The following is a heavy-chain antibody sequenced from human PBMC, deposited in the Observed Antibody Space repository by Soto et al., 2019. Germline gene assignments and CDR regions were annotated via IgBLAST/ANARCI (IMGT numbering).Heavy chain of an antibody. D-gene: IGHD6-13*01. V-gene: IGHV4-30-4*01. CDR3: ARGRGSSSIRPTYYYYGLDV. CDR2: IYYSGST. J-gene: IGHJ6*02. Sequence: PSETLSLTCTVSGGSISSGDYYWSWIRQPPGKGLEWIGYIYYSGSTYYNPSLKSRVTISIDTSKKQFSLKLSSVSDADTAVYYCARGRGSSSIRPTYYYYGLDVWGQGTTVTVSS. CDR1: GGSISSGDYY.